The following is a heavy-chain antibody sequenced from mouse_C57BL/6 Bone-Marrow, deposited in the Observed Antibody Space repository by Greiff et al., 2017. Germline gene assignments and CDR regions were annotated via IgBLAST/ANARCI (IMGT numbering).Heavy chain of an antibody. CDR1: GYTFTDYY. J-gene: IGHJ3*01. V-gene: IGHV1-76*01. Sequence: QVQLQQSGAELVRPGASVQLSCKASGYTFTDYYINWVKQRPGQGLEWIARIYPGSGNTYYNEKFKGKATLTAEKSSSTAYMQLSSLTSEDSAVYFCARPNYGSPFAYWGQGTLVTVSA. CDR2: IYPGSGNT. CDR3: ARPNYGSPFAY. D-gene: IGHD1-1*01.